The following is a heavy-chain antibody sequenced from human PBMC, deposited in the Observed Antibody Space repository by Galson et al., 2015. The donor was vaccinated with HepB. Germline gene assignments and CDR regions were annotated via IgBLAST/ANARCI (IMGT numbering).Heavy chain of an antibody. V-gene: IGHV3-15*01. CDR2: IKSKANGATT. J-gene: IGHJ6*03. CDR3: TTEFYHYIDL. CDR1: GIIFTNAW. Sequence: SLRLSCAASGIIFTNAWMNWVRRAPGKGLEWVGRIKSKANGATTDYAAPVKGRFTISRDDSNKILYLQMNSLETEDTAVYYCTTEFYHYIDLWGRGTTVTVSS.